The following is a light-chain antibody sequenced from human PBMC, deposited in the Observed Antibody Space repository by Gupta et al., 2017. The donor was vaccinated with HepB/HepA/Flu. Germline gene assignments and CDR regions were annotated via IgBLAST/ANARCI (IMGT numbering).Light chain of an antibody. CDR1: QTISIY. Sequence: DIQMTQSPSSLSASVGDRVTITCRASQTISIYLNWYQQKPGKAPKLLIYAASSLQSGAPSRFSGSGSGTDFTLTISTLQPEDFATYYCQQSDNTPRAFGQGTKVEIK. CDR2: AAS. CDR3: QQSDNTPRA. J-gene: IGKJ1*01. V-gene: IGKV1-39*01.